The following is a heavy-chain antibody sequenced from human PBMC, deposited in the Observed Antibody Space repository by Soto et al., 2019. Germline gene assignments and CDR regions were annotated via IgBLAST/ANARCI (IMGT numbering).Heavy chain of an antibody. Sequence: ASVKVSCKASGYTFTSYAMHWVRQAPGQRLEWMGWINVGNGNTKYSQKFQGRVTITRDTSASTAYMELSSLRSEDTAVYYCAGASSSLFDYWGQGTLVTVS. CDR1: GYTFTSYA. CDR3: AGASSSLFDY. CDR2: INVGNGNT. J-gene: IGHJ4*02. V-gene: IGHV1-3*01. D-gene: IGHD6-13*01.